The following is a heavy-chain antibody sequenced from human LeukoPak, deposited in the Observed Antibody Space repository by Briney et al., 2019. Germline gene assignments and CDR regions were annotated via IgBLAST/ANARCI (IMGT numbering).Heavy chain of an antibody. V-gene: IGHV1-18*01. Sequence: ASVKVSCKASGYTFSTYGITWVRQAPGQGLEWMGWIGAYNGNTNYAEKIQGRVTMTTDTSTSTAYMELRSLRFDDTAVYYCARAGTTSSSTPDYWGQGTQVTVSS. CDR1: GYTFSTYG. D-gene: IGHD6-6*01. CDR3: ARAGTTSSSTPDY. CDR2: IGAYNGNT. J-gene: IGHJ4*02.